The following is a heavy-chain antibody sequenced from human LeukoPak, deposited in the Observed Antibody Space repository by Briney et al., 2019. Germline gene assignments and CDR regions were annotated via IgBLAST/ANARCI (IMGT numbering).Heavy chain of an antibody. J-gene: IGHJ3*02. D-gene: IGHD2-21*02. CDR1: GFTVSSNY. CDR2: IYSGGST. V-gene: IGHV3-53*01. CDR3: ARESEVVTRVNAFDS. Sequence: GGSLRLSCAASGFTVSSNYMSWVRQAPGKGLEWVSVIYSGGSTYYADSVKGRFTISRDNSKNTLYLQMNSLRAEDTAVDYCARESEVVTRVNAFDSGGQGTMVTVSS.